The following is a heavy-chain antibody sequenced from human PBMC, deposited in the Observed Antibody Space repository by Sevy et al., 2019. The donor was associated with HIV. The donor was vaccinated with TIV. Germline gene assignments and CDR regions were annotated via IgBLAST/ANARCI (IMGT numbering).Heavy chain of an antibody. CDR1: GFSFNSYS. D-gene: IGHD1-1*01. V-gene: IGHV3-48*01. J-gene: IGHJ4*02. CDR3: VRGTGIRNLYYFDH. Sequence: GGSLRLSCEVPGFSFNSYSFNWVRQAPGKGLEWISYITSSSHITYYAESVQGRFTISRDNVKKSLYLQMNSLGVEETAIYYCVRGTGIRNLYYFDHWGQGTLVTVSS. CDR2: ITSSSHIT.